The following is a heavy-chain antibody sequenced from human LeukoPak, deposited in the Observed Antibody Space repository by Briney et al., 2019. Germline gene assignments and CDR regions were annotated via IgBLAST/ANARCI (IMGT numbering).Heavy chain of an antibody. CDR3: ARDPNGDIPRDYYYYYYMDV. J-gene: IGHJ6*03. Sequence: GGSLRLSCAASGFTFSTYRMSWVRQAPGKGLEWVANIKQDGSEKHYVDSVKGRFTISRDNAKNSLYLQMSSLRAEDTAVYYCARDPNGDIPRDYYYYYYMDVWGKGTTVTVSS. CDR2: IKQDGSEK. CDR1: GFTFSTYR. V-gene: IGHV3-7*01. D-gene: IGHD4-17*01.